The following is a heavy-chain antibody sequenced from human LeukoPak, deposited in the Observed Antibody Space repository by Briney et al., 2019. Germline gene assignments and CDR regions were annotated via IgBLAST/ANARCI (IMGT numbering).Heavy chain of an antibody. CDR1: GYSISSGYY. CDR3: ARVLRTLMDV. V-gene: IGHV4-38-2*02. J-gene: IGHJ6*04. D-gene: IGHD3-16*01. CDR2: IYHSGST. Sequence: SETLSLTCTVSGYSISSGYYWGWIRQPPGKGLEWIGSIYHSGSTYYNPSLKSRVTISVDTSKNQFSLKLSSVTAADTAVYYCARVLRTLMDVWGKGTTVTVSS.